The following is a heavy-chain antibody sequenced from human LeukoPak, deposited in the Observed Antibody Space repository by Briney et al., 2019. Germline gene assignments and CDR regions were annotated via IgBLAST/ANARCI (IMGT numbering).Heavy chain of an antibody. D-gene: IGHD6-19*01. Sequence: ASVRVSCKASGYTFTSYDINWVRQATGQGLEWMGWMIPNSGNTGYAQKFQGRVTMTRNTSISTAYMELSSLRSEDTAVYYCARGMSSGWYVTYYYYYYLDVWGKGTTVTVSS. V-gene: IGHV1-8*01. CDR1: GYTFTSYD. J-gene: IGHJ6*03. CDR2: MIPNSGNT. CDR3: ARGMSSGWYVTYYYYYYLDV.